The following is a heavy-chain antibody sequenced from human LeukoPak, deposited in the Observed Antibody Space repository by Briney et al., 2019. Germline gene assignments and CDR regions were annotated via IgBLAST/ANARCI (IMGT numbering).Heavy chain of an antibody. V-gene: IGHV4-30-2*01. CDR3: ANADRFCSGGSCPVPDAFDF. CDR1: GGSSSSGDYY. J-gene: IGHJ3*01. Sequence: SETLSLTCTVSGGSSSSGDYYWSWIRQPPGKGLEWIGYIYHSGSTYYNPSLKSRVTISVDRSKNQFSLNLSSVTAADTAVYYCANADRFCSGGSCPVPDAFDFWGQGTMVTVSS. CDR2: IYHSGST. D-gene: IGHD2-15*01.